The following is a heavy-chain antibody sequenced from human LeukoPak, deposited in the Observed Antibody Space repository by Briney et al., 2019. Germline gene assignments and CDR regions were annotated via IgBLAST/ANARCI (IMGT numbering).Heavy chain of an antibody. CDR2: ISVHNGDT. Sequence: ASVKVSCKPSGYTFTTYGINWVRQAPGQGLEWMGWISVHNGDTNYAQKFQDRVTMTTDTSTGTAYMELRSLRSDDTAVYYCARRYYYDSSGNKYYFDYWGQGTLVTVSS. CDR1: GYTFTTYG. D-gene: IGHD3-22*01. V-gene: IGHV1-18*01. J-gene: IGHJ4*02. CDR3: ARRYYYDSSGNKYYFDY.